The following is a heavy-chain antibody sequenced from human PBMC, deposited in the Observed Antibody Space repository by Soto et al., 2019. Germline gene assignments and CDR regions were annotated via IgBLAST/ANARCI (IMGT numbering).Heavy chain of an antibody. CDR2: ISYDGSNK. CDR3: EKDWGITGTTSAYYYGMDV. CDR1: GFTFSNYG. D-gene: IGHD1-7*01. V-gene: IGHV3-30*18. Sequence: QVQLVESGGGVVQAGRSLRLSCAASGFTFSNYGMHWVRQAPGKGLEWVAVISYDGSNKYYADSVKGRFTISRANSKNTLYLQMNSLRAEDTAVYYCEKDWGITGTTSAYYYGMDVWGQGTTVTVSS. J-gene: IGHJ6*02.